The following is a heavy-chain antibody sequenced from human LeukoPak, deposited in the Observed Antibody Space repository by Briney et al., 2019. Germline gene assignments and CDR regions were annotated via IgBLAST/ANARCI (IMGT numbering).Heavy chain of an antibody. D-gene: IGHD2-2*01. CDR1: GFTFSSYA. CDR3: ARSSGYCSSTSCYSPFDY. Sequence: GGSLRLSCAASGFTFSSYAMHWVRQAPGQGREWVGGISYDGSNKYYADSVKGRFTISRDNSKNTLYLQMNSLRAEDTAVYYCARSSGYCSSTSCYSPFDYWGQGTLVTVSS. CDR2: ISYDGSNK. J-gene: IGHJ4*02. V-gene: IGHV3-30*04.